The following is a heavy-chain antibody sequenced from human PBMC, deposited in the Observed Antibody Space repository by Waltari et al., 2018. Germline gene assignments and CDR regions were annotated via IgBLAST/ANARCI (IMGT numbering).Heavy chain of an antibody. Sequence: QVQLVESGGGLVKPGGSLRLSCAASGFTFSDYYMSWIRQAPGKVLGWGSYIRSSGSTIYYADSVKGRFTISRDNAKNSLYLQMNSLRAEDTAVYYCARDTDYYGSLIDYWGQGTLVTVSS. CDR3: ARDTDYYGSLIDY. J-gene: IGHJ4*02. CDR2: IRSSGSTI. V-gene: IGHV3-11*01. CDR1: GFTFSDYY. D-gene: IGHD3-10*01.